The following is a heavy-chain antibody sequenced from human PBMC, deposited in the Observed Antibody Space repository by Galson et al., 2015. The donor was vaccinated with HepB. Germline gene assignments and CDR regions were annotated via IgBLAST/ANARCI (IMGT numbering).Heavy chain of an antibody. CDR1: GFTFSSYS. Sequence: SLRLSCAASGFTFSSYSMNWVRQAPGKGLEWVSSISSSSYIYYADSVKGRFTISRDNAKNSLYLQMNSLRAEDTAVYYCARVRQWLRSQILYYYYGMDVWGQGTTVTVSS. CDR2: ISSSSYI. D-gene: IGHD5-12*01. CDR3: ARVRQWLRSQILYYYYGMDV. J-gene: IGHJ6*02. V-gene: IGHV3-21*01.